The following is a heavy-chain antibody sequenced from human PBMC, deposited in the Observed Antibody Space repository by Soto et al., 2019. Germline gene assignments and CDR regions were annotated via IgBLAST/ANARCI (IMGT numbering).Heavy chain of an antibody. D-gene: IGHD3-10*01. Sequence: PSETLSLTCAVYGGSFSGYYWSWIRQPPGRGLEWIGEINHSGSTNYNPSLKSRVTISVDTSKNQFSPKLSSVTAADTAVYYCARGEFVYYLYPVGGRFDPWGQGTLVTVSS. V-gene: IGHV4-34*01. J-gene: IGHJ5*02. CDR1: GGSFSGYY. CDR2: INHSGST. CDR3: ARGEFVYYLYPVGGRFDP.